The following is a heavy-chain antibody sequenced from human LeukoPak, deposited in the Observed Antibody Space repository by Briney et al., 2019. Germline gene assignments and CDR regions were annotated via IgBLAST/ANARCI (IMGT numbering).Heavy chain of an antibody. CDR1: GYTFTNYG. D-gene: IGHD3-22*01. J-gene: IGHJ4*02. Sequence: ASVTVSCKASGYTFTNYGVSWVRQAPGQGLEGMGWISLYNGNTNYAQKFQGRVTMTADTSTSTAYMELRSLRSDDTAFYYCARDRVYSSGYYSDYWGQGTLVTVSS. CDR2: ISLYNGNT. V-gene: IGHV1-18*01. CDR3: ARDRVYSSGYYSDY.